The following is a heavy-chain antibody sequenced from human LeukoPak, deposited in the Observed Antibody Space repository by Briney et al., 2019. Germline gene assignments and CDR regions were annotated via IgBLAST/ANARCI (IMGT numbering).Heavy chain of an antibody. CDR2: IYHSGNT. D-gene: IGHD6-19*01. Sequence: SETLSLTCAVSGYSISSGYYWDWIRQPPGKGLEWIGSIYHSGNTYNNPPLKSRVTISVDTSKNQFSLKLSSVTAADTAVYYCARRAGYNSGCGGNHFDYWGQGTLVAVSS. V-gene: IGHV4-38-2*01. CDR1: GYSISSGYY. J-gene: IGHJ4*02. CDR3: ARRAGYNSGCGGNHFDY.